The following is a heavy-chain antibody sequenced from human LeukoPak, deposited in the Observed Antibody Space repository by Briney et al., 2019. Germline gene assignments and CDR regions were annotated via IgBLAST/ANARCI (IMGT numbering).Heavy chain of an antibody. V-gene: IGHV1-2*02. D-gene: IGHD1-14*01. J-gene: IGHJ5*02. CDR2: INPNTGGT. CDR3: ARDVFAEYNTHHKFDP. Sequence: GASVKVSCKASGYTFTAYYMHWVRQAPGQGLEWMGWINPNTGGTDYAQRFQGRVTMTRDTSISTAYMELSSLISDGTAVYYCARDVFAEYNTHHKFDPWGQGTLVTVSS. CDR1: GYTFTAYY.